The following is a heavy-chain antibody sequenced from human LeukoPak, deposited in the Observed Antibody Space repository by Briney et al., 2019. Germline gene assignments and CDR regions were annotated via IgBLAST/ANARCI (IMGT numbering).Heavy chain of an antibody. D-gene: IGHD6-19*01. CDR1: GFTFSNYG. Sequence: GRSLRLSCAASGFTFSNYGMHWVRQAPGKGLEWVSLVKNDGSTNYAGSVKGRFTVSSDNAENTLYLQMNSLRAEDTAVYYCGKTTTGYSSGRYPGWPVDNWGQGTLVTVSS. J-gene: IGHJ4*02. CDR3: GKTTTGYSSGRYPGWPVDN. V-gene: IGHV3-30*18. CDR2: VKNDGST.